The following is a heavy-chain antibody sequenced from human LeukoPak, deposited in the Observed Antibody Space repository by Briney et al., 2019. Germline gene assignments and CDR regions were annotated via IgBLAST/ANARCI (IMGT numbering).Heavy chain of an antibody. Sequence: GGSLRLSCAASGFTFSSYAMSWVRQAPGKGLEWVSAISGSGGSIYYADSVKGRFTISRDNSKNTLYLQMNSLRAEDTAVYYCAKDWIVGATPPGPYYFDYWGQGTLVTVSS. V-gene: IGHV3-23*01. CDR3: AKDWIVGATPPGPYYFDY. D-gene: IGHD1-26*01. J-gene: IGHJ4*02. CDR2: ISGSGGSI. CDR1: GFTFSSYA.